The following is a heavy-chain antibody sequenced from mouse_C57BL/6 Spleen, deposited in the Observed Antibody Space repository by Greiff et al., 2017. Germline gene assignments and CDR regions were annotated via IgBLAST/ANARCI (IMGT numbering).Heavy chain of an antibody. CDR1: GYTFTDYE. Sequence: QVQLQQSGAELVRPGASVTLSCKASGYTFTDYEMHWVKQTPVHGLEWIGAIDPETGGNAYNQKFKGKAILTADKSTSTAYMELRSLTSDDSAVYYCTRRGVYSNYDYWGQGTTLTVSS. D-gene: IGHD2-5*01. V-gene: IGHV1-15*01. J-gene: IGHJ2*01. CDR3: TRRGVYSNYDY. CDR2: IDPETGGN.